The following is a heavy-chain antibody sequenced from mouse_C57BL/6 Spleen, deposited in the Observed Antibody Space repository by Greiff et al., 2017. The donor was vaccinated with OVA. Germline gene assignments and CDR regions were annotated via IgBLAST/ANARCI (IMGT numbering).Heavy chain of an antibody. CDR2: IYPGDGDT. CDR3: ASSGSYYFDY. D-gene: IGHD4-1*01. Sequence: QVQLKESGPELVKPGASVKISCKASGYAFSSSWMNWVKQRPGKGLEWIGRIYPGDGDTNYNGKFKGKATLTADKSSSTAYMQLSSLTSEDSAVYFCASSGSYYFDYWGQGTTLTVSS. V-gene: IGHV1-82*01. CDR1: GYAFSSSW. J-gene: IGHJ2*01.